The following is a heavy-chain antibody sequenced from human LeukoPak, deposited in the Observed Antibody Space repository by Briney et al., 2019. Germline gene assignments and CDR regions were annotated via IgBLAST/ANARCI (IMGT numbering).Heavy chain of an antibody. CDR2: IRSKGGST. V-gene: IGHV3-64*01. CDR1: GFTFNSYA. J-gene: IGHJ4*02. CDR3: AKVASIGYCSSTSCYALDY. Sequence: GGYLRLSCAASGFTFNSYAMHWVRQAPGKGLEYVSGIRSKGGSTYYVNSVKGRFTISRDNSKNTLYLQMDSLRAEDMGVYYCAKVASIGYCSSTSCYALDYWGQGTLVTVSS. D-gene: IGHD2-2*03.